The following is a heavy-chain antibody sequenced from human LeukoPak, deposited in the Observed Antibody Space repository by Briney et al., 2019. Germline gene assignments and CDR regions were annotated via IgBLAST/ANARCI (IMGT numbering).Heavy chain of an antibody. J-gene: IGHJ4*02. CDR3: WSYSSLFDY. CDR1: GLTFTSYG. CDR2: ISYDGSNK. D-gene: IGHD6-6*01. Sequence: GGSLRLSCAASGLTFTSYGMHWVRQAPGKGLEWVAVISYDGSNKYYADSVKGRFTISRDNSKNTLYLQMNSLRDEDTAVYYCWSYSSLFDYWGQGTLVTVSS. V-gene: IGHV3-30*03.